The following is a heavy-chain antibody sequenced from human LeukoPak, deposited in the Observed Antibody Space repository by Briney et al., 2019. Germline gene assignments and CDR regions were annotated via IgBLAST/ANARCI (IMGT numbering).Heavy chain of an antibody. V-gene: IGHV4-39*07. CDR2: VYYSGRT. Sequence: SETLSLTCTVSGGSISVHTYYCAWIRQPPGRGLEWIGSVYYSGRTEYNPSLKSRVSISVDTSENQFSLKLSSVTAADTAVYYCARVGYELTDWYFDLWGRGTLVTVSS. J-gene: IGHJ2*01. D-gene: IGHD2-8*01. CDR1: GGSISVHTYY. CDR3: ARVGYELTDWYFDL.